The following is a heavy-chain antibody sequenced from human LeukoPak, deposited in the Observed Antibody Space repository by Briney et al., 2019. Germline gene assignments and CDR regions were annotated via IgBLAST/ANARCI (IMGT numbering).Heavy chain of an antibody. Sequence: GGSLRLSCAVSGFTVGINYMSWVRQAPGKGLEWVSVIYRGDKTSYADSVKGRFTISRDISKNTLYLQLNSLRADDTAVYYCAKDIPSGSYLTFDPWGQGTLVTVSS. CDR3: AKDIPSGSYLTFDP. V-gene: IGHV3-66*01. J-gene: IGHJ5*02. D-gene: IGHD3-10*01. CDR1: GFTVGINY. CDR2: IYRGDKT.